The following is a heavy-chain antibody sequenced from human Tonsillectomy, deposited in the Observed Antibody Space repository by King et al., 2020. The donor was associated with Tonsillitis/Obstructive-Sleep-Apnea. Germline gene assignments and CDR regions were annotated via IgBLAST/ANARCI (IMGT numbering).Heavy chain of an antibody. J-gene: IGHJ4*02. CDR1: GGSFSGYY. CDR3: ARALAIRQFVPAHFDY. CDR2: INHSGST. Sequence: VQLQQWGAGLLKPSETLSLTCAVYGGSFSGYYWSWIRQPPGRGLEWIGEINHSGSTDYNPSLKSRVTISLDTSKNQFSLKLTSVTAADTAVYYCARALAIRQFVPAHFDYWGQGTLVTVSS. D-gene: IGHD6-6*01. V-gene: IGHV4-34*01.